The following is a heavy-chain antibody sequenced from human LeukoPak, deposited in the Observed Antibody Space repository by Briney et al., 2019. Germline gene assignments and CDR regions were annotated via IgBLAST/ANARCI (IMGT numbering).Heavy chain of an antibody. Sequence: GASVKVSCKASGYTFTSYDINWVRQATGQGLEWMGWMNPNSGNTGYAQKFQGRVTMTRNTSINTAYMELSSLRSEDTAVYYCARSSRNYYGSSPSPDAFDIWGQGTMVTVSS. J-gene: IGHJ3*02. CDR1: GYTFTSYD. V-gene: IGHV1-8*01. CDR2: MNPNSGNT. D-gene: IGHD3-22*01. CDR3: ARSSRNYYGSSPSPDAFDI.